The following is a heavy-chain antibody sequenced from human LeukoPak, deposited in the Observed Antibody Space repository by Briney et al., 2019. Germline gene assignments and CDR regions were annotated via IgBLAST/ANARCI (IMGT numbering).Heavy chain of an antibody. CDR3: ASSTALAAFDI. D-gene: IGHD6-25*01. J-gene: IGHJ3*02. V-gene: IGHV3-48*03. Sequence: GGSLRLSCAASGFTFTNYEMNWVRQAPGKGLEWVSYISSDGSTIFYADSVKGRFTISRDNAKNSLYLQMNSLRAEDTAVYYCASSTALAAFDIWGQGTMVTVSS. CDR2: ISSDGSTI. CDR1: GFTFTNYE.